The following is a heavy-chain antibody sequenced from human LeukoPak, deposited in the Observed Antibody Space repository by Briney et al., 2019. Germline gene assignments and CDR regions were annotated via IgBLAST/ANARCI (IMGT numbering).Heavy chain of an antibody. J-gene: IGHJ3*02. CDR1: GGSITNRNW. Sequence: SGPTLVNPSGTMSLTCTISGGSITNRNWWSWVRQPPGKGLEWTGEVYHTGITKYSPSLKSRVTISVDKSKNQFSLNVTSVTAADTAIYYCARVFELGMNAVDIWGQGTMVTVSS. V-gene: IGHV4-4*02. CDR2: VYHTGIT. CDR3: ARVFELGMNAVDI. D-gene: IGHD7-27*01.